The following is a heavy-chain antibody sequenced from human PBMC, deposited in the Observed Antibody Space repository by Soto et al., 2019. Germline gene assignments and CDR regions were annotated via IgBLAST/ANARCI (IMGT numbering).Heavy chain of an antibody. D-gene: IGHD3-3*01. J-gene: IGHJ6*02. CDR1: GFTFSSYA. CDR2: ISYDGSNK. CDR3: ARDRGGDFWSGSFYYYYGMDV. Sequence: TGGSLRLSCAASGFTFSSYAMHWVRQAPGKGLEWVAVISYDGSNKYYADSVKGRFTISRDNSKNTLYLQMNSLRAEDTAVYYCARDRGGDFWSGSFYYYYGMDVWGQGTTVTVSS. V-gene: IGHV3-30-3*01.